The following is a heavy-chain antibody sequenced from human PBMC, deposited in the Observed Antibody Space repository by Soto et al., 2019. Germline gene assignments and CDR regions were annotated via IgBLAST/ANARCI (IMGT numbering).Heavy chain of an antibody. CDR3: ARDGGRHSGGIDY. D-gene: IGHD1-26*01. CDR2: IIPIFGTA. CDR1: GGTFSSYS. V-gene: IGHV1-69*01. Sequence: QVQLVQSGAEVKKPGSSVKVSCKASGGTFSSYSINWVRQAPGQGLEWMGEIIPIFGTANYAQKVQGRVTMTADESTSTADMELSSLRSEDTAVYYCARDGGRHSGGIDYWGQGTLVTVAS. J-gene: IGHJ4*02.